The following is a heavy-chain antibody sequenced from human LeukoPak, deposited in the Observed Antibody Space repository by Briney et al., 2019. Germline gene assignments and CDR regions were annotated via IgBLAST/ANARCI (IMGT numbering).Heavy chain of an antibody. V-gene: IGHV1-69*13. Sequence: ASVKVSCKASGGTFSSYGFSWVRQAPGQGLEWVGGIIPIFGTANYAQKFQGRVTITADESTSTAYMELSSLRSEDTAVYYCARDSHRIYSYGLFDYWGQGTLVTVSS. CDR2: IIPIFGTA. J-gene: IGHJ4*02. CDR3: ARDSHRIYSYGLFDY. CDR1: GGTFSSYG. D-gene: IGHD5-18*01.